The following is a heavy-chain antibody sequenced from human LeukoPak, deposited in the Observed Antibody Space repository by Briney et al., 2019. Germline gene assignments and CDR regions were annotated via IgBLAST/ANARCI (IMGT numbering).Heavy chain of an antibody. CDR1: GGSISSSSYY. CDR3: AGAWYSYGHGRRAFDI. V-gene: IGHV4-39*07. J-gene: IGHJ3*02. CDR2: IYYSGST. Sequence: SETLSLTCTVSGGSISSSSYYWGWIRQPPGKGLEWIGSIYYSGSTYYNPSLKSRVTISVDTSKNQFSLKLSSVTAADTAVYYCAGAWYSYGHGRRAFDIWGQGTMVTVSS. D-gene: IGHD5-18*01.